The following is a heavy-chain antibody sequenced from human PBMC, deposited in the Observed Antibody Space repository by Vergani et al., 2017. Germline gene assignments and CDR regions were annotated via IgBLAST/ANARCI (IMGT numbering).Heavy chain of an antibody. CDR2: ISGSGGST. CDR1: GFTFSSYA. J-gene: IGHJ4*02. D-gene: IGHD6-13*01. Sequence: EVQLLESGGGLVQPGGSLRLSCAASGFTFSSYAMSWVRQAPGKGLEWVSAISGSGGSTYYADSVKGRFTISRDNSKNTLYLQMNSLRAEDTAVYYCARFGSSGTGIDYWGQGTLVTVSS. V-gene: IGHV3-23*01. CDR3: ARFGSSGTGIDY.